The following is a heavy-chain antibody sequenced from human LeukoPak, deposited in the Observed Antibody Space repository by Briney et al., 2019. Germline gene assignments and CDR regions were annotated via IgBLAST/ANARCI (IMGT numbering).Heavy chain of an antibody. CDR3: ARGTLGYCSSTSCYGAHYFDY. CDR1: GYTFTGYY. J-gene: IGHJ4*02. CDR2: INPNRGGT. V-gene: IGHV1-2*02. Sequence: ASVKVSCKASGYTFTGYYMHWVRQAPGQGLEWMRWINPNRGGTNYAQKFQGRVTMTRDTSISTAYMELSRLRSDDTAVYYCARGTLGYCSSTSCYGAHYFDYWGQGTLVTVSS. D-gene: IGHD2-2*01.